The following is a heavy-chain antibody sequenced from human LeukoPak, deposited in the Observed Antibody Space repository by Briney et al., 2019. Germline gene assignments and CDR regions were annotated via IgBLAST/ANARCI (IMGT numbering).Heavy chain of an antibody. V-gene: IGHV3-23*01. J-gene: IGHJ4*02. Sequence: GGSLRLSCETSGFTFSNYAMTWVRQAPGKGLEWASAISGSGGSTYHADSVKGRFTISRDNSKNTLHLQMSSLRGDDTAVYYCARDHGTSPDYFDYWGQGTLVTVSS. CDR2: ISGSGGST. CDR3: ARDHGTSPDYFDY. CDR1: GFTFSNYA.